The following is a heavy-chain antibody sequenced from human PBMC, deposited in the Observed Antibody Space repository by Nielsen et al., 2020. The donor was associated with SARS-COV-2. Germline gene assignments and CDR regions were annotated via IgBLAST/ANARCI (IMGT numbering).Heavy chain of an antibody. Sequence: WIRQPPGKGLEWIGSIYYSGSTYYNPSLKSRVTISVDTSKNQFSLKLSSVTAADTAVYYCARKREQLVITWFDYWGQGTLVTVSS. V-gene: IGHV4-39*01. D-gene: IGHD6-6*01. CDR2: IYYSGST. CDR3: ARKREQLVITWFDY. J-gene: IGHJ4*02.